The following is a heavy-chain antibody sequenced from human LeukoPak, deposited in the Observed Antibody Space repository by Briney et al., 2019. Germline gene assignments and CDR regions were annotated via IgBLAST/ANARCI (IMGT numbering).Heavy chain of an antibody. D-gene: IGHD6-13*01. CDR1: GFTFSSYW. V-gene: IGHV3-7*03. J-gene: IGHJ4*02. CDR3: ARDGPAAGLYFDY. Sequence: GGSPRLSCAASGFTFSSYWMNWVRQAPGKGLEWVASIKQDGSEKYYVDSVKGRFTISRDNAKNSLYLQMNSLRAEDTAIYYCARDGPAAGLYFDYWGQGTLVTVSS. CDR2: IKQDGSEK.